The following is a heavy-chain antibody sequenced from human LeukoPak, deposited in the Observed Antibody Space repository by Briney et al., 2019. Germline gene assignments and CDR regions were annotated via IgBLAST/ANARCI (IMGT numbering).Heavy chain of an antibody. J-gene: IGHJ5*02. D-gene: IGHD1-26*01. CDR2: INPSGGST. CDR3: ASTYSGSSRGFDP. Sequence: GASVKVSCKASGYTFTSYYMHWVRQAPGQGLEWMGIINPSGGSTRYAQKFQVRVTMTRYMSTGTVYMELSSLRYEDTAVYYCASTYSGSSRGFDPWGQGTLVTVSS. V-gene: IGHV1-46*01. CDR1: GYTFTSYY.